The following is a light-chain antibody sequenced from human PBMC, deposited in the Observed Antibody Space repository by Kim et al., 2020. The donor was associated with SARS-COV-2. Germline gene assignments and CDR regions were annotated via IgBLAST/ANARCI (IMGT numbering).Light chain of an antibody. V-gene: IGKV3-20*01. J-gene: IGKJ2*03. CDR2: GAS. CDR1: QSVSSSY. CDR3: QQYGSSLPYS. Sequence: EIVLTQSPGTLSLSQGERATLSCRASQSVSSSYLAWYQQKPGQAPRLLIYGASSRATGIPDRFSGSGSGTDFTLTISRLEPEDFAVYYCQQYGSSLPYSFGQGTKLEI.